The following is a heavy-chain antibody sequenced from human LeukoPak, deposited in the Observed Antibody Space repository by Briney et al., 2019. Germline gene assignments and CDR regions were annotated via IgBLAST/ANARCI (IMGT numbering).Heavy chain of an antibody. CDR2: IYHSGST. D-gene: IGHD6-13*01. CDR1: GDSISSYY. J-gene: IGHJ4*02. CDR3: ATGYSSTWYYFDY. Sequence: SETLPLTCTVSGDSISSYYWSWIRQPPGKGLEWIGYIYHSGSTNYNPSLKSRVTISADTSKDQFSLKLASVTAADTAVYYCATGYSSTWYYFDYWGQGTLVTVSS. V-gene: IGHV4-59*01.